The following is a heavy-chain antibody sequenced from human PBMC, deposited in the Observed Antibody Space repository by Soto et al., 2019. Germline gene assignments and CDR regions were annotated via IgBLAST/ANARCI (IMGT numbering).Heavy chain of an antibody. V-gene: IGHV3-23*01. Sequence: EVQLLESGGGLVQPGGSLRLSCAGSGFTFSTYAMSWVRQAPGKGLEWVSAIGGSGRSTYYADSVKGRFSISRDNSKKTPYLPMTGLTAEDTAIYYSANASSGWTPHCFDYWGQGPLVTVSS. CDR2: IGGSGRST. CDR3: ANASSGWTPHCFDY. CDR1: GFTFSTYA. D-gene: IGHD6-19*01. J-gene: IGHJ4*02.